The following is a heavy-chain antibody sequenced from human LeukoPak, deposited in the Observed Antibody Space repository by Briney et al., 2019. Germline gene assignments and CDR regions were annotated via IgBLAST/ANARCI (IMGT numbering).Heavy chain of an antibody. CDR2: INHSGST. CDR1: GGSFSGYY. CDR3: ARAGPWQIDP. V-gene: IGHV4-34*01. D-gene: IGHD3-10*01. Sequence: PSETLSLTCAVYGGSFSGYYWSWIRQPPGEGLEWIGEINHSGSTNYNPSLKSRVTISVDRSKNQFSLKLSSVTAADTAVYYCARAGPWQIDPWGQGTLVTVSS. J-gene: IGHJ5*02.